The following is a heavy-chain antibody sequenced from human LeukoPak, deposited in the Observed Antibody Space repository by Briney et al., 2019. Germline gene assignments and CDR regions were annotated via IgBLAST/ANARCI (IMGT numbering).Heavy chain of an antibody. Sequence: PGGSLRPSCAASGLTFSSFTMNWVRQAPGKGLEWVSSISSTSTYIHYADSVKGRFTISRDNAKNSLYLQMNSLRAEDTAVYYCARFHYADYLAFDYWGQGTLVTVSS. CDR2: ISSTSTYI. D-gene: IGHD4-17*01. CDR1: GLTFSSFT. V-gene: IGHV3-21*01. J-gene: IGHJ4*02. CDR3: ARFHYADYLAFDY.